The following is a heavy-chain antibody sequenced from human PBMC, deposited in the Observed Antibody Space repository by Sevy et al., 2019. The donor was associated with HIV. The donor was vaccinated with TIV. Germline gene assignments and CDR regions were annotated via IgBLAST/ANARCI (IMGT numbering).Heavy chain of an antibody. J-gene: IGHJ4*02. V-gene: IGHV3-23*01. Sequence: GGSLRLSCGASGFSFSNNAMNWVRQAPGKGPEWVSGIDSGGLTYYADSVKGRFTISRDNSMEMLFLQMISLRPDDTAVYYCATGDTAMITDLDYWGQGTLVTVSS. CDR2: IDSGGLT. CDR3: ATGDTAMITDLDY. CDR1: GFSFSNNA. D-gene: IGHD5-18*01.